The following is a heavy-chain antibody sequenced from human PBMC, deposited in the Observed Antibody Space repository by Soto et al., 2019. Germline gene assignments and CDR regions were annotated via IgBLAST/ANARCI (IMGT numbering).Heavy chain of an antibody. D-gene: IGHD3-3*01. CDR3: DFGVESRYYYYSMAV. J-gene: IGHJ6*02. CDR1: GLTFSSYS. CDR2: ISSSSSTI. V-gene: IGHV3-48*01. Sequence: EVQLVESGGGLVQRGGSLRLSCAASGLTFSSYSMNWVRQAPGKGLEWVSYISSSSSTIYYADSVKGRFTISRDNAKNALYLQMNSLRAEETAVYYCDFGVESRYYYYSMAVWCQETTVSVS.